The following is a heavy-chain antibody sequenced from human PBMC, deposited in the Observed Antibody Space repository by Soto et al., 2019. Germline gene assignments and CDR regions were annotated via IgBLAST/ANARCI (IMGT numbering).Heavy chain of an antibody. CDR2: ITSNGDNT. D-gene: IGHD5-12*01. V-gene: IGHV3-64*01. CDR1: GFTFNSYI. J-gene: IGHJ4*02. CDR3: ARSRDGYNLFDS. Sequence: GGSLRLSCAASGFTFNSYILHWVRQAPGKGLEHVSTITSNGDNTFYTNSVKGRFTISRDNSKNTLYLQMGSLRAEDMAVYYCARSRDGYNLFDSWGQGTLVTAPQ.